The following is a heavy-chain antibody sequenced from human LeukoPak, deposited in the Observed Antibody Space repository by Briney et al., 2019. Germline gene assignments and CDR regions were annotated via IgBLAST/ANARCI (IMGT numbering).Heavy chain of an antibody. V-gene: IGHV4-4*07. Sequence: PSETLSLTCTVSGGSISSYYWSWIRQPAGKGLEWIGRIYTSGSTNYNPSLKSRVTMSVDTSKNQFSLKLSSVTAADTAVNYCARDQQYYDSSGPFDYWGQGTLVTVSS. D-gene: IGHD3-22*01. CDR3: ARDQQYYDSSGPFDY. CDR1: GGSISSYY. J-gene: IGHJ4*02. CDR2: IYTSGST.